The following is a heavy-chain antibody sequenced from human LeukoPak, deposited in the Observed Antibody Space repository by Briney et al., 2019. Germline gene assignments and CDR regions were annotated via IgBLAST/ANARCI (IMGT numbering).Heavy chain of an antibody. CDR3: ARSSILYQLLAYYYYMDV. J-gene: IGHJ6*03. CDR2: INPSGGST. CDR1: GYTFTSYY. D-gene: IGHD2-2*01. Sequence: ASVKVSCKASGYTFTSYYMHWVRQAPGQGLEWMGIINPSGGSTIYAQKFQGRVTMTRDTSKSTVYMEQSSLRSEDTAVYYCARSSILYQLLAYYYYMDVWGKGTTVTVSS. V-gene: IGHV1-46*03.